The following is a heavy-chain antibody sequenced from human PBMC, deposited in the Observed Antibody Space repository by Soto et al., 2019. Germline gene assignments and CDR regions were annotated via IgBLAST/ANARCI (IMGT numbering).Heavy chain of an antibody. CDR3: TTEVDTAMVVYYYYYGMDV. CDR2: IKSKTDGGTT. V-gene: IGHV3-15*07. CDR1: GFTFSNAW. J-gene: IGHJ6*02. D-gene: IGHD5-18*01. Sequence: PGGSLRLSCAASGFTFSNAWMNWVRQAPGKGLEWVGRIKSKTDGGTTDYAAPVKGRFTISRDDSKNTLYLQMNSLKTEDTAVYYCTTEVDTAMVVYYYYYGMDVWGQGTTVTVSS.